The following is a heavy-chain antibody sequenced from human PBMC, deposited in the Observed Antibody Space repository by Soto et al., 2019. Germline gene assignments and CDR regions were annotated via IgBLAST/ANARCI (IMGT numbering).Heavy chain of an antibody. Sequence: SVKVSCKASGGTFSSYAISWVRQAPGQGLEWMGGIIPIFGTANYAQKFQGRVTITADESTSTAYMELSSLRSEDTAVYYCSIVSHGRSSLSSSWAYAFDIWGQGTMVTVSS. V-gene: IGHV1-69*13. J-gene: IGHJ3*02. CDR1: GGTFSSYA. D-gene: IGHD3-16*01. CDR2: IIPIFGTA. CDR3: SIVSHGRSSLSSSWAYAFDI.